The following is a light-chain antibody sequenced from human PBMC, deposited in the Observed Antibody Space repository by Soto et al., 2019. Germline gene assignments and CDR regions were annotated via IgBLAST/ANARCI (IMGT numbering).Light chain of an antibody. CDR3: QQYYNWPLLT. CDR1: QSVRNN. V-gene: IGKV3-15*01. J-gene: IGKJ4*01. Sequence: EIVMTQSPATLSVSPGERATLSCRASQSVRNNLAWYQQKPGQAPRLLIYGASTRATGIPARFSGSGSGTEFTLTISSLQSEDVAVYYCQQYYNWPLLTFGGGTKVEIK. CDR2: GAS.